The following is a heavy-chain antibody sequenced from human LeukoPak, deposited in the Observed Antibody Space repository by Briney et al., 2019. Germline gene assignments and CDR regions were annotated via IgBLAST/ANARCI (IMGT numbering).Heavy chain of an antibody. J-gene: IGHJ4*02. V-gene: IGHV1-18*01. Sequence: GASVKVSCKASGYTFTSYGISWVRQAPGQGLEWMGWISAYNGNTNYAQKLQGRVTMTTDTSTSTAYMELRSLRSDDTAVYYCARVREYYDILTGYLLLDYWGQGTLVTVSS. CDR2: ISAYNGNT. CDR3: ARVREYYDILTGYLLLDY. CDR1: GYTFTSYG. D-gene: IGHD3-9*01.